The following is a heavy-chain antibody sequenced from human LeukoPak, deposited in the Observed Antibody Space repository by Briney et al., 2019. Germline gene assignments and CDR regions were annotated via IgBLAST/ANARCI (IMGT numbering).Heavy chain of an antibody. V-gene: IGHV1-69*13. CDR2: IIPIFGTA. CDR3: ASLEDGYAPRDY. J-gene: IGHJ4*02. CDR1: GGTFSSYA. Sequence: SVKVSCKASGGTFSSYAISWVRQAPGQGLEWMGGIIPIFGTANYAQKFQGRVTITADESTSTAYMELSSLRSEDTAVYYCASLEDGYAPRDYWGQGTLVTVSS. D-gene: IGHD5-24*01.